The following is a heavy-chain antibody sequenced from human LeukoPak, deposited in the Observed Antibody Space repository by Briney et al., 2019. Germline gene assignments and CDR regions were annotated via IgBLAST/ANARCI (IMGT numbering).Heavy chain of an antibody. D-gene: IGHD2-2*01. Sequence: GGSLRLSCAVYGFSLSRNAMCWVRQAPGKGLEWVSGISLNGDTTYYADSVQGRFTISRDTSKNTLFLQMDTLRVEDTAVYYCAKEEVPNDYWGQGTLVTVSS. CDR1: GFSLSRNA. CDR2: ISLNGDTT. V-gene: IGHV3-23*01. CDR3: AKEEVPNDY. J-gene: IGHJ4*02.